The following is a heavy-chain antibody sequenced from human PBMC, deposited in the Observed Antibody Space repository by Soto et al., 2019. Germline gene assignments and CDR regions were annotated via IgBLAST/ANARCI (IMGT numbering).Heavy chain of an antibody. D-gene: IGHD3-3*01. CDR1: GFTFSSYW. Sequence: GGSLRLSCAASGFTFSSYWMHWVRQAPGKGLVWVSRINSDGSSTSYADSVKGRFTISRDNAKNTLYLQMNSLRAEDTAVYYCARDRAQYYDFWSGYYTTSYMDVWGKGTTVTVSS. J-gene: IGHJ6*03. CDR2: INSDGSST. CDR3: ARDRAQYYDFWSGYYTTSYMDV. V-gene: IGHV3-74*01.